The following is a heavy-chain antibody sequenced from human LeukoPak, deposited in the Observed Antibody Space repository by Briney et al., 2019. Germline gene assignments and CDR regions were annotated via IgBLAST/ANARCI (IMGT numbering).Heavy chain of an antibody. Sequence: PGDSLRLSCAASGFTFTKYWMTWVRQAPGKGLEWVANIKQDGSEKYYVDSVKGRFTISRDNAKNSLYLQMNSLRAEDTAVYYCARVMGIAVADYWGQGTLVTVSS. CDR1: GFTFTKYW. J-gene: IGHJ4*02. D-gene: IGHD6-19*01. CDR2: IKQDGSEK. V-gene: IGHV3-7*01. CDR3: ARVMGIAVADY.